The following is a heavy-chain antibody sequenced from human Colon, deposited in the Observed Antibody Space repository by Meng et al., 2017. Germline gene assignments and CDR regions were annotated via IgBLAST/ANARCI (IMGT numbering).Heavy chain of an antibody. CDR3: VGLRLVTLGVAY. D-gene: IGHD2-21*02. Sequence: GESLKISCSVSGFTFGDYAMNRVRQAPGKGLEWLGFIKSKIYGATTEYAASVKGRFTISRDDSKSIAYLEVHNLKTEDAAVYYCVGLRLVTLGVAYWGQGNRVNGAS. CDR1: GFTFGDYA. V-gene: IGHV3-49*04. CDR2: IKSKIYGATT. J-gene: IGHJ4*02.